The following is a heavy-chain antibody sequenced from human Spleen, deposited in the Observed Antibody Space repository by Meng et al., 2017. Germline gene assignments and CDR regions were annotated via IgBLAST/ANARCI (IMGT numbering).Heavy chain of an antibody. V-gene: IGHV1-18*01. CDR3: ARALGRFDP. J-gene: IGHJ5*02. CDR2: ISPFNANT. Sequence: QVQLVQSGVEVRKPGASVKVSCKASGYTFPSYGISWVRQAPGQGLEWMGWISPFNANTHSAQKLQGRVTMTTDTSTNTAYMELRSLRSGDTAVYYCARALGRFDPWGQGTLVTVSS. D-gene: IGHD3-16*01. CDR1: GYTFPSYG.